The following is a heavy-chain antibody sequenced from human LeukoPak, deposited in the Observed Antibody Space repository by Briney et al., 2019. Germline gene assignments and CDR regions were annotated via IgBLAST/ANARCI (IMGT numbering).Heavy chain of an antibody. Sequence: GGSLRLSCAASGFTFSSCAMHWVRQAPGKGLEWVSTIGGGGENTYYADSVKGRFTISRDSSKNTVYLHMKSLRAEDTAVYFCAKVLTGSQDYWGQGTLVTVSS. CDR2: IGGGGENT. J-gene: IGHJ4*02. D-gene: IGHD1-14*01. CDR3: AKVLTGSQDY. CDR1: GFTFSSCA. V-gene: IGHV3-23*01.